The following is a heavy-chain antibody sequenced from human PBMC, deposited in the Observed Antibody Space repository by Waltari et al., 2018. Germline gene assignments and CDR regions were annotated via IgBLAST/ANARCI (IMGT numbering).Heavy chain of an antibody. Sequence: DVQVWASGGDCVTEGGSMRLYSSSRGFTFEDCGMRVVPGVPGRGLEVVSVISRAGRTNHADSVKGRFTISTDNSKKTVFLEMNSLRPEDTAVYYCAKLGGLYASGWPDSTNYMAVWGKGTTVTVSS. CDR1: GFTFEDCG. D-gene: IGHD6-19*01. CDR2: ISRAGRT. CDR3: AKLGGLYASGWPDSTNYMAV. J-gene: IGHJ6*03. V-gene: IGHV3-23*03.